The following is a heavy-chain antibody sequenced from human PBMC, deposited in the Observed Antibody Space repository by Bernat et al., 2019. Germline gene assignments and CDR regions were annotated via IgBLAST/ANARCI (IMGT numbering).Heavy chain of an antibody. CDR3: ARPNYYGSGNWFDP. CDR2: INPNSGGT. J-gene: IGHJ5*02. V-gene: IGHV1-2*04. Sequence: QVQLVQSGAEVKKPGASVKVSCKASGYTFTGYYMHWVRQAPGQGLEWMGWINPNSGGTNYAQKFQGWVTMTRDTSATTAYMELSSLRSEDTAVYYCARPNYYGSGNWFDPWGQGTLVTVSS. CDR1: GYTFTGYY. D-gene: IGHD3-10*01.